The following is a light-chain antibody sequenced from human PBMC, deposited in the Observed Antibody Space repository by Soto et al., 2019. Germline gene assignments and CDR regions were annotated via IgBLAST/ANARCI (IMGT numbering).Light chain of an antibody. V-gene: IGLV2-14*01. CDR2: EVT. J-gene: IGLJ3*02. CDR1: TSDVGSHNF. Sequence: SALTQPASVSGSPGQSITISCTGTTSDVGSHNFVSWYQQLPGKAPKLLIYEVTNRPSGTSNRFSGSKSGNTASLTISGLQAEDEADYYCSSFTNSILVFGGGTKLPVL. CDR3: SSFTNSILV.